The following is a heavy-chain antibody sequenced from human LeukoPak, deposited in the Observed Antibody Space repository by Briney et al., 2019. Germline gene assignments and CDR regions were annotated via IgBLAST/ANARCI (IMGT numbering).Heavy chain of an antibody. J-gene: IGHJ4*02. CDR2: ISGSGGST. CDR3: AKTPRGYDFWSGIFDY. Sequence: PGGSPRLSCAASGFTFSSYAMSWVRQAPGKGLEWVSAISGSGGSTYYADSVKGRFTISRDNSKNTLYLQMNSLRAEDTAVYYCAKTPRGYDFWSGIFDYWGQGTLVTVSS. CDR1: GFTFSSYA. V-gene: IGHV3-23*01. D-gene: IGHD3-3*01.